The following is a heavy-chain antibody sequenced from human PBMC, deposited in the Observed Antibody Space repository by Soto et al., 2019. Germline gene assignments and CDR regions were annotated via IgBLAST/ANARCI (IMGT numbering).Heavy chain of an antibody. CDR1: GYIFTNHY. J-gene: IGHJ4*02. Sequence: GASVKVSCKASGYIFTNHYIHWVRQAPGQGLEWMGIINPSGGSTNYLQKFQGRVTMTRDTSTSTVYMELSSLRSEGTAVYFCARADYYDSSGFYYDYWGQGTLVTVSS. V-gene: IGHV1-46*01. D-gene: IGHD3-22*01. CDR3: ARADYYDSSGFYYDY. CDR2: INPSGGST.